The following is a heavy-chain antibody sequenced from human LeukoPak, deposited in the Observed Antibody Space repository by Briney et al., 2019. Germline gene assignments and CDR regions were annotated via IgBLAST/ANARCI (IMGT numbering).Heavy chain of an antibody. V-gene: IGHV3-30*02. CDR3: AKDRILRYFDWALDY. CDR1: GFTFSSYG. J-gene: IGHJ4*02. Sequence: GGSLRLSCAASGFTFSSYGMHWVRQAPGKGLEWVAFIRYDGSNKYYADSVKGRFTISRDNSKNTLYLQMNSLRAEDTAVYYCAKDRILRYFDWALDYWGQGTLVTVSS. CDR2: IRYDGSNK. D-gene: IGHD3-9*01.